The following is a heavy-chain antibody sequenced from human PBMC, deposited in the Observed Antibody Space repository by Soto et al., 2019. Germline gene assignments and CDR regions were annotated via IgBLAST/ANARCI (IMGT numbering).Heavy chain of an antibody. Sequence: QVQLVQSGGEVREPGASVKVSCKASGYSFLYYAISWVRQAPGQGLEWLGWISPYNANTNYGERVQGRVTITTDTATSTAYLELRSLTSDDTAVYYCAVRGSDTSKGLLGWGQGTLVTVSS. V-gene: IGHV1-18*01. J-gene: IGHJ4*02. CDR2: ISPYNANT. CDR3: AVRGSDTSKGLLG. D-gene: IGHD6-19*01. CDR1: GYSFLYYA.